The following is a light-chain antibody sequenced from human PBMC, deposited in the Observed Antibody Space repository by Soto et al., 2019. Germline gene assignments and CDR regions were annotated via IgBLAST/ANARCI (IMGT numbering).Light chain of an antibody. Sequence: DTQMTPSPSTLSASVGRTVPITYRSSQSVNKWLAWFQQKPGKVPKLLIFDASTLQTGVPSRFGGGGSGTEFTLTISGLQPDDFATYYCQQYNSDSPWTFGPGTKVDIK. CDR2: DAS. V-gene: IGKV1-5*01. CDR3: QQYNSDSPWT. J-gene: IGKJ1*01. CDR1: QSVNKW.